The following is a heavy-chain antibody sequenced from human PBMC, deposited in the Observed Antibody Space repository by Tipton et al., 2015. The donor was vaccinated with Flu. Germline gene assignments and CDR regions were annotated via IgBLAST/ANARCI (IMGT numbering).Heavy chain of an antibody. D-gene: IGHD3-22*01. J-gene: IGHJ4*02. CDR3: ASGNFYDSSGYFAF. V-gene: IGHV4-4*07. CDR2: THTNGNT. Sequence: TLSLMCTVSGGSISSYYWSWIRQSVGKGPEWIGRTHTNGNTNYNSSFGSRLTMSLDTSKSQFSMTLTSVTVADTAVYYCASGNFYDSSGYFAFWGQGILVTVSS. CDR1: GGSISSYY.